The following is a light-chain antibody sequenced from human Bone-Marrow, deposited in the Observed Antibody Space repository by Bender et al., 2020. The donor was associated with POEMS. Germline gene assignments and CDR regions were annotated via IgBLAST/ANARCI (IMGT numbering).Light chain of an antibody. V-gene: IGLV2-11*01. CDR1: SSDVGNYNL. CDR2: DVN. CDR3: QSYDNSLGGWV. Sequence: QSALTQPRSVSESPGQSVTISCTGTSSDVGNYNLVSWYQHYPDKAPKLMVYDVNKRPSGVPDRFSGSKSGNTASLTISGLQAEDEGDYYCQSYDNSLGGWVFGGGTKLTVL. J-gene: IGLJ3*02.